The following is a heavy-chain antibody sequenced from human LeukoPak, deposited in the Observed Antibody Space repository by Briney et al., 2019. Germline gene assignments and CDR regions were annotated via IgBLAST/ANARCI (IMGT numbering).Heavy chain of an antibody. CDR1: GYNFTTYY. CDR2: INPNSGGT. V-gene: IGHV1-2*02. D-gene: IGHD3-9*01. J-gene: IGHJ4*02. Sequence: ASVKVSCKASGYNFTTYYMHWVRQAPGQGLEWMGWINPNSGGTNYAQKFQGRVTMTRDTSISTAYMELSRLRSDDTAVYYCARKLRYFDWLLSGLDYWGQGTLVTVSS. CDR3: ARKLRYFDWLLSGLDY.